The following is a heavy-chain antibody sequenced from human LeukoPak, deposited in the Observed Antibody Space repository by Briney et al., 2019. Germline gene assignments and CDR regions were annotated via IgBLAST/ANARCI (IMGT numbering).Heavy chain of an antibody. D-gene: IGHD1-1*01. J-gene: IGHJ4*02. V-gene: IGHV1-46*01. Sequence: ASVKVSCKASGYSFISYYTHWVRQAPGQGLEWMGIINPNGGSTNYAQNFQGRVTMTRDTSTSTVYMDLSSLTSEDTAVYYCARAYNWNDKFDYWGQGTLVTVSS. CDR1: GYSFISYY. CDR2: INPNGGST. CDR3: ARAYNWNDKFDY.